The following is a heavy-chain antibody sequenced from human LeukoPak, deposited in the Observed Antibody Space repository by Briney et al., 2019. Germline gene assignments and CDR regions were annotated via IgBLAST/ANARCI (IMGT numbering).Heavy chain of an antibody. J-gene: IGHJ5*02. V-gene: IGHV4-39*01. Sequence: PSETLSLTCTVSGASISSSSYYWGWIRQPPGKGLEWIASIYYSGSTYYSPSLKSRVTISVDTSKNQFSLKLSSVTAADTAVYYCGRVSSIFRRFDPWGQGTLVTVSS. CDR1: GASISSSSYY. CDR3: GRVSSIFRRFDP. D-gene: IGHD3/OR15-3a*01. CDR2: IYYSGST.